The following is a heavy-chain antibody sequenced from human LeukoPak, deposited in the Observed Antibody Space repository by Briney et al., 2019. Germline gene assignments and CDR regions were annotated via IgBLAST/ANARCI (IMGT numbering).Heavy chain of an antibody. CDR1: GFTVSSNY. CDR3: AKFVRRGYSGYDSGNYFDY. Sequence: GGSLRLSCAAPGFTVSSNYMSWVRQAPGKGLEWVSAISGSGGSTYYADSVKGRFTIPRDNSKNTLYLQMNSLRAEDTAVYYCAKFVRRGYSGYDSGNYFDYWGQGTLVTVSA. D-gene: IGHD5-12*01. CDR2: ISGSGGST. J-gene: IGHJ4*02. V-gene: IGHV3-23*01.